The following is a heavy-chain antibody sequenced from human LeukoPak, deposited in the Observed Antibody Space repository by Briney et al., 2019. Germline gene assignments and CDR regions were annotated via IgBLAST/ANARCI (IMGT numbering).Heavy chain of an antibody. CDR3: ARRTALEQYFDY. Sequence: PGGSLRLSCAASGFSFSSFAMSWVRQAPGKGLEWVSAITGSGSNAYYADSVKGRFTISRDNSKNTLYLQMNSMRADDTAVYYCARRTALEQYFDYWGQGTLVTVSS. CDR2: ITGSGSNA. J-gene: IGHJ4*02. V-gene: IGHV3-23*01. D-gene: IGHD1/OR15-1a*01. CDR1: GFSFSSFA.